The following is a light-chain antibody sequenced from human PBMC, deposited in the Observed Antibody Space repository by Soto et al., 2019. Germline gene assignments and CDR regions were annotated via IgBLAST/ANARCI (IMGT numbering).Light chain of an antibody. J-gene: IGKJ4*01. CDR2: GAT. Sequence: IQMTQSPSSVSAAVGDRVTITCRASQVISSWLAWYRQRPGTAPKLLIYGATTLRSGVPSRFSGSESGTEFTLTITSLQPEDSATYYCQQASSFPLTFGGGTKVEIQ. V-gene: IGKV1-12*01. CDR1: QVISSW. CDR3: QQASSFPLT.